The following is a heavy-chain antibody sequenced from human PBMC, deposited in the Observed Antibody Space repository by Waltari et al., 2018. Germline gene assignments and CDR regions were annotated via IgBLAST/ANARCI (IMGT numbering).Heavy chain of an antibody. CDR1: GDSVSSGPYF. CDR3: ARDRSGTINSFDP. CDR2: MFYSGTT. Sequence: QLQLQESGPRLVKPAETLSLTCTVSGDSVSSGPYFWAWIRQPPGKGLAWLGSMFYSGTTYHNSTLKSRVTISVDTSNNQVSLQLKSVTAADTAVYFCARDRSGTINSFDPWGRGTLVTVSS. D-gene: IGHD1-26*01. V-gene: IGHV4-39*07. J-gene: IGHJ5*02.